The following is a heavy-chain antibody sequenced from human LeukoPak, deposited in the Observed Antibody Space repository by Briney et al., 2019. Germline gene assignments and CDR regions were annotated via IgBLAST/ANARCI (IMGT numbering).Heavy chain of an antibody. D-gene: IGHD5-24*01. V-gene: IGHV3-48*04. CDR3: ANDSRDGYFFHY. CDR1: GFTFSTYS. CDR2: ISSSSSTI. Sequence: GGSLRLSCADSGFTFSTYSMNWVRQAPGKGLEWVSYISSSSSTIYYADSVKGRFTISRDNAKNSLYLQMNSLRAEDTAVYYCANDSRDGYFFHYWGQGTLVTVSS. J-gene: IGHJ4*02.